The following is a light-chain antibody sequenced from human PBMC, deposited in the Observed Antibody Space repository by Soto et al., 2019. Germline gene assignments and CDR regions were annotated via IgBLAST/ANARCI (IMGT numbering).Light chain of an antibody. Sequence: QSVLTQPPSVSGAPGQRVTISCTGSSSNIGAGYDVHWYQQPPGTAPKLLIYGNSNRPSGVPDRFSGSKSGTSASLAITGLQAEDEADYYCQSYDSSLSEVFGTGTKLTVL. J-gene: IGLJ1*01. V-gene: IGLV1-40*01. CDR2: GNS. CDR3: QSYDSSLSEV. CDR1: SSNIGAGYD.